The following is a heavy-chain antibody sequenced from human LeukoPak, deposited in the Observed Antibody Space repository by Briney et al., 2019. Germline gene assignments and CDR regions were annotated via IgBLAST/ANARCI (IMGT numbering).Heavy chain of an antibody. CDR3: ARHGTMVREGTYNWFDP. V-gene: IGHV5-10-1*01. Sequence: GESLKISCKGSGYSFTSYWISWVRQMPGKGLEWMGRIDPSDSYTNYSPSFQGHVTISADKSISTAYLQWSSLKASDTAMYYCARHGTMVREGTYNWFDPWGQGTLVTVSS. D-gene: IGHD3-10*01. CDR2: IDPSDSYT. CDR1: GYSFTSYW. J-gene: IGHJ5*02.